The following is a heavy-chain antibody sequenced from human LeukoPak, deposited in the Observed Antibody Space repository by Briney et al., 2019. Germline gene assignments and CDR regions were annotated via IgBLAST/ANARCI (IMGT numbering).Heavy chain of an antibody. CDR1: GFTFSSYA. Sequence: GGSLRLSCAASGFTFSSYAMSWVRQAPGKGLEWVSAISGGGGSTYYADSVKGRFTISRDNSKNTLYLQMNSLRAEDTAVYYCAKYYDILTGYDSWFDPWGQGTLVTVSS. CDR2: ISGGGGST. CDR3: AKYYDILTGYDSWFDP. J-gene: IGHJ5*02. D-gene: IGHD3-9*01. V-gene: IGHV3-23*01.